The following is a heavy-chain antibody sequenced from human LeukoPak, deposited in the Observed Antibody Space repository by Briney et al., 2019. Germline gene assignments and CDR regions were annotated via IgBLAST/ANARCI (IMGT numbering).Heavy chain of an antibody. V-gene: IGHV3-13*01. J-gene: IGHJ4*02. CDR2: ISTAGDT. D-gene: IGHD6-13*01. Sequence: GGSLRLSCAASGFTFSNYDMHWVRQATGKGLEWVSAISTAGDTYYPGSVKGRFTISRENAKNSLYLQMNSLRAGDTAVYYCARGFEYSSSCCYFDYWGQGTLVTVSS. CDR3: ARGFEYSSSCCYFDY. CDR1: GFTFSNYD.